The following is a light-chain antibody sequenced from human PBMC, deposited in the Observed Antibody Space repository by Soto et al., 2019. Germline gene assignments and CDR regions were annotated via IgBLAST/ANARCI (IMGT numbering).Light chain of an antibody. J-gene: IGKJ4*01. CDR1: QSVSGK. CDR3: QQYANWPPVI. V-gene: IGKV3-15*01. Sequence: TVMTQSPATLSVSPGERVTLSCRASQSVSGKVAWYQQKPGQPPSLLIYAASTRATGVPARFSGSGSGTEFTLTVTSLQSEDFAVYFCQQYANWPPVIFGGGTKVEIK. CDR2: AAS.